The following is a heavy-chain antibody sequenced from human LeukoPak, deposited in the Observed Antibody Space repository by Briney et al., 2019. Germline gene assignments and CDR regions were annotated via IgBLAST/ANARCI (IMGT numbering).Heavy chain of an antibody. CDR1: GGSISSYY. CDR3: ARDKDRNWFDP. Sequence: SETLSLTCTVSGGSISSYYWSWIRQPPGKGLEWIGYIYYSGSTNYNPSLKSRVTISVDTSKNQFSLKLSSVTAADTAVYYCARDKDRNWFDPWGQGTLVTVSS. D-gene: IGHD2-15*01. V-gene: IGHV4-59*01. J-gene: IGHJ5*02. CDR2: IYYSGST.